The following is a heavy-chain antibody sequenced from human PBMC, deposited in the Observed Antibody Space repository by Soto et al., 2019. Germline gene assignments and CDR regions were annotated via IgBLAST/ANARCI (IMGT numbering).Heavy chain of an antibody. V-gene: IGHV3-23*01. CDR3: AKDPLRFLAWFHYYGMDV. CDR2: ISGSGGST. Sequence: GGSLRLSCAASGFTFSSYAMSWVRQPPGKGLEWVSAISGSGGSTYYADSVKGRFTISRDNSKNTLYLQMNSLRAEDTAVYSCAKDPLRFLAWFHYYGMDVWGHGATVTVSS. D-gene: IGHD3-3*01. J-gene: IGHJ6*02. CDR1: GFTFSSYA.